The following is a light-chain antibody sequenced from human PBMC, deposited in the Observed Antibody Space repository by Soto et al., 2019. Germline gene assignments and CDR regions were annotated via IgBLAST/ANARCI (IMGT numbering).Light chain of an antibody. CDR3: HQHNNWWT. CDR1: QSVSIL. J-gene: IGKJ1*01. Sequence: EMVLTQSPATLSVSPGEKVTLSCRASQSVSILLAWYQQKPGQAPRLLIHGATTRAAGIPARFSGSGSGTDFTLTITSLQSEDFGVYYCHQHNNWWTFGQGTKVDIK. CDR2: GAT. V-gene: IGKV3-15*01.